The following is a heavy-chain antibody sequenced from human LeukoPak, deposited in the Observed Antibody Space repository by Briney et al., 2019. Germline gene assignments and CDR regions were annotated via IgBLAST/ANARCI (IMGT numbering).Heavy chain of an antibody. V-gene: IGHV1-2*02. CDR3: ARGGSSFGYYYDSSGYNWFDP. J-gene: IGHJ5*02. D-gene: IGHD3-22*01. CDR2: INPNSGGT. CDR1: GYTFTGYY. Sequence: ASVKVSCKASGYTFTGYYMHWVRQAPGQGLEWMGWINPNSGGTNYAQKFQGRVTMTRDTSISTAYMELSRLRSDDTAVYYCARGGSSFGYYYDSSGYNWFDPWGQGTLVTVSS.